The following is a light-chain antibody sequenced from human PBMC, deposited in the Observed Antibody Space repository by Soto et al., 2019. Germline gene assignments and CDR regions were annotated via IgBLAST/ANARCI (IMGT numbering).Light chain of an antibody. CDR3: QQYSTYSF. Sequence: DIQMTQSPSTLSASVVDIFTITFRASQTISTWMAWYQQKPGKAPKLLVYDASTLQSGVASRFSGSGSGTEFTLIISGLQPDDSATYYCQQYSTYSFFGQGTRLEIK. J-gene: IGKJ5*01. V-gene: IGKV1-5*01. CDR2: DAS. CDR1: QTISTW.